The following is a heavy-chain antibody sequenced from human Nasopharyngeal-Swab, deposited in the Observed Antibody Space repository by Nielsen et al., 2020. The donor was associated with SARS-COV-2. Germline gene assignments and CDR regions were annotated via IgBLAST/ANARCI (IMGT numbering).Heavy chain of an antibody. CDR1: GDSVNSPSVY. J-gene: IGHJ5*01. V-gene: IGHV4-39*01. CDR2: IYYRDKI. CDR3: ARHAEVVIRWFDS. Sequence: SETLSLTCSVSGDSVNSPSVYWAWIRQSPGKGLEWIGSIYYRDKIYYNPSLKSRLTIYVDTSKNRFSLNLTSVTAADTGIYYCARHAEVVIRWFDSWGQGAVVTVSS. D-gene: IGHD3-22*01.